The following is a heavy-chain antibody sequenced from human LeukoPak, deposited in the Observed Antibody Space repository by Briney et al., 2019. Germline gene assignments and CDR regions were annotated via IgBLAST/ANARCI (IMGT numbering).Heavy chain of an antibody. CDR2: IYYSGST. Sequence: PSETLSLTCTVSGGSISSGGYYWSWIRQHPGKGLEWIGYIYYSGSTYYNPSLKSRVTISVDTSKNQFSLKLSSATAADTAVYYCARSVVRGVIAFGYWGQGTLVTVSS. CDR3: ARSVVRGVIAFGY. D-gene: IGHD3-10*01. V-gene: IGHV4-31*03. J-gene: IGHJ4*02. CDR1: GGSISSGGYY.